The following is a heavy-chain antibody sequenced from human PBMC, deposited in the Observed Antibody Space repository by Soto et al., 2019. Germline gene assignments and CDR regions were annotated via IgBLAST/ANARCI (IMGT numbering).Heavy chain of an antibody. V-gene: IGHV1-69*02. D-gene: IGHD6-6*01. CDR2: IIPILGIA. Sequence: SVKVSCKASGGTFSSYTISWVRQAPGQGLEWMGRIIPILGIANYAQKFQGRVTITADKSTSTAYMELSSLRSEDTAVYYCASAFEYSSSPQKTYWGQGTLVTVSS. J-gene: IGHJ4*02. CDR1: GGTFSSYT. CDR3: ASAFEYSSSPQKTY.